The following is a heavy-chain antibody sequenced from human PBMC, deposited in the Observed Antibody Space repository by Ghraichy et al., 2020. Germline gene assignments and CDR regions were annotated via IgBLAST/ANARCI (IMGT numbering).Heavy chain of an antibody. J-gene: IGHJ5*02. Sequence: ESLNISCTVSGGSISSYYWSWIRQPPGKGLEWIGYIYYSGSTNYNPSLKSRVTISVDTSKNQFSLKLSSVTAADTAVYYCARSSDFWNNWFDPWGQGTLVTVSS. CDR2: IYYSGST. V-gene: IGHV4-59*01. CDR3: ARSSDFWNNWFDP. CDR1: GGSISSYY. D-gene: IGHD3-3*01.